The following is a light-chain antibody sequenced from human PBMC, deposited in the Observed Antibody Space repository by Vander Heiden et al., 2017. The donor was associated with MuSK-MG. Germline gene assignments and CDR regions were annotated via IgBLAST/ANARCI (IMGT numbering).Light chain of an antibody. CDR3: QAWDSSTWV. Sequence: QPPSVSVSPGQTASITCSGDKLGDKYACWYQQKPGQSPVLVIYQDSKRPSGIPERFSGSNSGNTATLTISGTQAMDESYYYCQAWDSSTWVFGGGTKLTVL. CDR1: KLGDKY. CDR2: QDS. V-gene: IGLV3-1*01. J-gene: IGLJ2*01.